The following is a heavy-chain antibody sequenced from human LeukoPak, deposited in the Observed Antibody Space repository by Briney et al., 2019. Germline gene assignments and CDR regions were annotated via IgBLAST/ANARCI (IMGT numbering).Heavy chain of an antibody. D-gene: IGHD5-12*01. Sequence: GGSLRLSCAASGFTFCSYSMNWVRQAPGKGLEWVSSISSSSSYIYYADSVKGRFTISRDNAKNSLYLQMNSLRAEDTAVYYCASDLWYSGYDPPYWGQGTLVTVSS. CDR1: GFTFCSYS. CDR3: ASDLWYSGYDPPY. CDR2: ISSSSSYI. J-gene: IGHJ4*02. V-gene: IGHV3-21*01.